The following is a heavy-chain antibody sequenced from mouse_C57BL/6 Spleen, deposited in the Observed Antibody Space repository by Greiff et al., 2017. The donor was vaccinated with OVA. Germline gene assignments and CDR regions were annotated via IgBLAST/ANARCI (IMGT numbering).Heavy chain of an antibody. V-gene: IGHV5-16*01. J-gene: IGHJ4*01. Sequence: EVQLQESEGGLVQPGSSMKLSCTASGFTFSDYYMAWVRQVPEKGLEWVANINYDGSSTYYLDSLKSRFIISRDNAKNILYLQMSSLKSEDTATYYCARDSLIYDGYYDYWGQGTSVTVSS. CDR1: GFTFSDYY. D-gene: IGHD2-3*01. CDR2: INYDGSST. CDR3: ARDSLIYDGYYDY.